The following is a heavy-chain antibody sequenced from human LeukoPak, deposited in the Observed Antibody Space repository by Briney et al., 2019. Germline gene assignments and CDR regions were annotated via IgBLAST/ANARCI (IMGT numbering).Heavy chain of an antibody. V-gene: IGHV3-23*01. J-gene: IGHJ4*02. CDR2: ITAAASST. D-gene: IGHD3-10*01. Sequence: GGSLRLSCAASGFTFSSYGMSWVRQAPGKGLEWVSAITAAASSTHDADSVQGRFTISRYNSKNTLDLQMNSLRPEDTAIYYCAKLFESGTYNNFFHYWGQGTLVPVFS. CDR1: GFTFSSYG. CDR3: AKLFESGTYNNFFHY.